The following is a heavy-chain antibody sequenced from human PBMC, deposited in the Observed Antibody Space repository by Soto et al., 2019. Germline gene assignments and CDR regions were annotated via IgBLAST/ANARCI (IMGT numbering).Heavy chain of an antibody. V-gene: IGHV4-59*08. D-gene: IGHD3-3*01. J-gene: IGHJ4*02. CDR3: ARQYYDFWSGPIDY. Sequence: SETLSLTCTVSGGSISSYYWSWIRQPPGKGLEWIGYIYYSGSTNYNPSLKSRVTISVDTSKNQFSLKLSSVTAADTAVYYCARQYYDFWSGPIDYWGQGTLVTVSS. CDR2: IYYSGST. CDR1: GGSISSYY.